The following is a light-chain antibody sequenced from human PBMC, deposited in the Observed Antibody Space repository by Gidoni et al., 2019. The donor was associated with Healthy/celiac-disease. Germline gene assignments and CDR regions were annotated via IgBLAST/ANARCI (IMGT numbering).Light chain of an antibody. CDR2: KAS. Sequence: DIQMTQSPSTLSASVGDRVTITCRASQSISSWLAWYQQKPGKAPKLLIYKASSLARGVPSRFSGSGSGTEFTLTISSLQPDDFATYYCQQYNSYSWTFGQGTKVEIK. J-gene: IGKJ1*01. CDR1: QSISSW. V-gene: IGKV1-5*03. CDR3: QQYNSYSWT.